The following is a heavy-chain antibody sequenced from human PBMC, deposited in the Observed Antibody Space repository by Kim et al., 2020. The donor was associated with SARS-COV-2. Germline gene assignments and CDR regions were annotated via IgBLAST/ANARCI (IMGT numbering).Heavy chain of an antibody. D-gene: IGHD1-1*01. V-gene: IGHV3-48*02. CDR3: ARDRTTGTAWGYYYGMDV. J-gene: IGHJ6*02. Sequence: KCRVTSSRDNAKNTLYLQMNSLRDEDTAVYYCARDRTTGTAWGYYYGMDVWGQGTTVTVSS.